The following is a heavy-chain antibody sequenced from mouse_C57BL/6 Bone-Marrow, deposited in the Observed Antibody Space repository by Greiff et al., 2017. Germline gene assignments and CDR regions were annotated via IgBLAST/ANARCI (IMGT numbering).Heavy chain of an antibody. J-gene: IGHJ4*01. CDR3: ARTLLWLHYYAMDY. Sequence: EVKLVESGGGLVQPGESLKLSCESNEYEFPSHDMSWVRKTPEKRLELVAAINSDGGSTYYPDTMERRFIISRGNTKKTLYLQMSSLRSDETALYYCARTLLWLHYYAMDYWGQGTSVTVSS. V-gene: IGHV5-2*01. CDR1: EYEFPSHD. D-gene: IGHD2-9*01. CDR2: INSDGGST.